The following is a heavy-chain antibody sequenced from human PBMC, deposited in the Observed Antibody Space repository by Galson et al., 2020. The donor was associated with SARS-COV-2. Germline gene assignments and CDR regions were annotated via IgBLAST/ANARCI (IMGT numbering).Heavy chain of an antibody. CDR3: ARGWGIQLWSIHPPDAFDI. J-gene: IGHJ3*02. V-gene: IGHV4-4*02. Sequence: SQTLSLTCAVSGGSISSSNWWSWVRQPPGKGLEWIGEIYHSGSTNYNPSLKSRVTISVDKSKNQFSLKLSSVTAADTAVYYCARGWGIQLWSIHPPDAFDIWGQGTMVTVSS. D-gene: IGHD5-18*01. CDR1: GGSISSSNW. CDR2: IYHSGST.